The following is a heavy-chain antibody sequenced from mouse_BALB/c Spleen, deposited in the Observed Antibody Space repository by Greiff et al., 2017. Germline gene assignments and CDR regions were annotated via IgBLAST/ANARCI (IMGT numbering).Heavy chain of an antibody. CDR3: ARGEVPYYAMDY. J-gene: IGHJ4*01. CDR2: IDPYNGGT. Sequence: EVQLVESGAELARPGASVKMSCKASGYSFTDYNMYWVKQSHGKSLEWIGYIDPYNGGTSYNQKFKGKATLTVDKSSSTAFMHLNSLTSEDSAVYYCARGEVPYYAMDYWGQGTSVTVSS. V-gene: IGHV1S135*01. CDR1: GYSFTDYN.